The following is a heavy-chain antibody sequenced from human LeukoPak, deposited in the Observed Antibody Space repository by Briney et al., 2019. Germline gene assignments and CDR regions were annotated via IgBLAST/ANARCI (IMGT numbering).Heavy chain of an antibody. CDR1: GGSISSGSYY. J-gene: IGHJ6*03. CDR2: IYTSGST. Sequence: PSETLSLTCTVSGGSISSGSYYWSGIRQPAGKGLEWIGRIYTSGSTNYNPSLKSRVTISVDTSKNQFSLKLSSVTAADTAVYYCARSPSRSRSYYYYYYMDVWGKGTTVTISS. V-gene: IGHV4-61*02. CDR3: ARSPSRSRSYYYYYYMDV.